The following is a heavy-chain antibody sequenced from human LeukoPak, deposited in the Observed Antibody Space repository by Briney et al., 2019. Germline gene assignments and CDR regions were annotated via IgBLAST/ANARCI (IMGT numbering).Heavy chain of an antibody. CDR2: INPSGGTT. V-gene: IGHV1-46*01. Sequence: GASVKVSCKASGYIFTSYNIYWVRQAPGQGLEWMGIINPSGGTTNYAQKFKGRVTMTRDTSTSTVYMELSSLRSEDTAVYYCARVAEYSSSWDGRVWFDPWGQGTLVTVSS. D-gene: IGHD6-13*01. CDR3: ARVAEYSSSWDGRVWFDP. J-gene: IGHJ5*02. CDR1: GYIFTSYN.